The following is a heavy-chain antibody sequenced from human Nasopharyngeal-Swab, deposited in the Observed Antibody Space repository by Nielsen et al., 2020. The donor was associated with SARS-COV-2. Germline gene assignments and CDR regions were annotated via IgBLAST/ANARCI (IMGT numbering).Heavy chain of an antibody. CDR1: GFTFSSYS. J-gene: IGHJ4*02. CDR3: ARDPGRWVRGVYY. D-gene: IGHD3-10*01. CDR2: ISSSSSYI. Sequence: GESLKISCAASGFTFSSYSMNWVRQAPGKGLEWVSSISSSSSYIYYADSVKGRFTISSDNAKNSLYLQMNSLRAEDTAVYYCARDPGRWVRGVYYWGQGTLVTVSS. V-gene: IGHV3-21*01.